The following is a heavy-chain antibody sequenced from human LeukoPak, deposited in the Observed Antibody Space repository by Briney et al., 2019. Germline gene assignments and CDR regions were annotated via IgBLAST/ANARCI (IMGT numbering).Heavy chain of an antibody. CDR2: MNPNSGNT. Sequence: ASVKVSCKASGYTFTSYDINWVRQATGQGLEWMGWMNPNSGNTGYAQKFQGRVTMTRNTSISTAYMELSSLRSEDTAVYYCARDPNRAGYEIDYWGQGTLVTVSS. D-gene: IGHD5-12*01. CDR1: GYTFTSYD. CDR3: ARDPNRAGYEIDY. V-gene: IGHV1-8*01. J-gene: IGHJ4*02.